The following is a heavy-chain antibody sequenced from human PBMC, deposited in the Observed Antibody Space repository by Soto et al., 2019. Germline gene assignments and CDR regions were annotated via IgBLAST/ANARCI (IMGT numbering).Heavy chain of an antibody. D-gene: IGHD3-10*01. J-gene: IGHJ4*02. V-gene: IGHV4-30-2*01. CDR3: ARAIGWFGELLGGYYFDY. CDR1: GGSISSGGYS. CDR2: IYHSGST. Sequence: QLQLQESGSGLVKPSQTLSLTCAVSGGSISSGGYSWSWIRQPPGKGLEWIGYIYHSGSTYYNTSLKSRVTISVDRSKNQSSLKLSSVTAADTAVYYCARAIGWFGELLGGYYFDYWGQGTLVTVSS.